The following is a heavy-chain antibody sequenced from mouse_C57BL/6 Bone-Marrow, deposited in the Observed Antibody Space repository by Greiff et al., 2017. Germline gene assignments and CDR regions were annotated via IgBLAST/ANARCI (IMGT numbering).Heavy chain of an antibody. CDR3: ARSRIYYDPLAY. Sequence: QVQLQQPGAELVMPGASVKLSCKASGYTFTSYWMHWVKQRPGQGLEWIGELDPSDSYTNYNQKFKGKSTLPVDKSSSTAYMQLRSLTSEDSAVYYCARSRIYYDPLAYWGQGTLVTVSA. CDR2: LDPSDSYT. J-gene: IGHJ3*01. D-gene: IGHD2-4*01. CDR1: GYTFTSYW. V-gene: IGHV1-69*01.